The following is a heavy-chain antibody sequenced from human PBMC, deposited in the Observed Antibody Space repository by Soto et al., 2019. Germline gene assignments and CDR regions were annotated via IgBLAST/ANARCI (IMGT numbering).Heavy chain of an antibody. D-gene: IGHD5-12*01. CDR3: AREGVEMATISYFDY. V-gene: IGHV1-69*13. CDR1: GGTFSSYA. CDR2: IIPIFGTA. J-gene: IGHJ4*02. Sequence: SVKVSCKASGGTFSSYAISWVRQAPGQGLEWMGGIIPIFGTANYAQKFQGRVTITADESTSTAYMELSSLRSEDTAVYYCAREGVEMATISYFDYWGQGTLVTVSS.